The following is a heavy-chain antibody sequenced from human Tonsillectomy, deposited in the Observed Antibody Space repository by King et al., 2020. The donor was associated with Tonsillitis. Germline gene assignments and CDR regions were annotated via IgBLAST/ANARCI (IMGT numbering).Heavy chain of an antibody. CDR1: GFTFSSYT. D-gene: IGHD4-17*01. CDR3: ARDRLRDYGNYFYGMDV. V-gene: IGHV3-30-3*01. J-gene: IGHJ6*02. Sequence: VQLVESGGGVVQPGRSLRLSCGASGFTFSSYTLYWVRQAPGKGLEWVALISYDSSEKHYADPVKGRFTISRDNSKNTLYLQMNSLRPEDTAVYYCARDRLRDYGNYFYGMDVWGQGTTVTVSS. CDR2: ISYDSSEK.